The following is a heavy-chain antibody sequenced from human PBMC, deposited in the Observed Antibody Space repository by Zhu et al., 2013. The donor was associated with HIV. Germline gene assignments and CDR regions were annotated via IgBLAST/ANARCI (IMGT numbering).Heavy chain of an antibody. CDR1: GYYFSGYF. CDR3: AREAYDSSGYYYEGYFD. D-gene: IGHD3-22*01. CDR2: INPSGGST. Sequence: QVQLVQSGTEVKKPGASVRVSCKASGYYFSGYFVHWVRQAPGQGLGWMGIINPSGGSTTYAQKFQGRVTMTRDTSTSTVYMELSSLRSDDTAVYYCAREAYDSSGYYYEGYFDYGAGNPGHRLL. V-gene: IGHV1-46*01. J-gene: IGHJ4*02.